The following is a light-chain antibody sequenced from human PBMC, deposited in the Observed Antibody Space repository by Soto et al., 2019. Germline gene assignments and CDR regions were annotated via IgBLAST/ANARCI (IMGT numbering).Light chain of an antibody. V-gene: IGKV1-5*03. Sequence: DIQMTPSPSTLSASVGDRVTITCRASQSISTWLAWYQQKPGKAPKLLIYKASNLEDGVPSRFSGSGSGTEFTITISSLQPDDFATYYCQQYNTYPLTFGGGTKVDIK. CDR1: QSISTW. J-gene: IGKJ4*01. CDR2: KAS. CDR3: QQYNTYPLT.